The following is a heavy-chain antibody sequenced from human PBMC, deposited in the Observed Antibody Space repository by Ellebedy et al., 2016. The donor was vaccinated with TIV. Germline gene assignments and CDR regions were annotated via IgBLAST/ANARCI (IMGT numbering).Heavy chain of an antibody. Sequence: GSLRFSXTVSGGSISSYYWSWIRQPPGKGLEWIGYIYYSGSTNYNPSLKSRVTMSVDTSKNQFSLKLSSVTAADTAVYYCARDPAPAYSSSWYGSSSNTFDYWGQGTLVTVSS. CDR1: GGSISSYY. V-gene: IGHV4-59*12. CDR3: ARDPAPAYSSSWYGSSSNTFDY. J-gene: IGHJ4*02. D-gene: IGHD6-13*01. CDR2: IYYSGST.